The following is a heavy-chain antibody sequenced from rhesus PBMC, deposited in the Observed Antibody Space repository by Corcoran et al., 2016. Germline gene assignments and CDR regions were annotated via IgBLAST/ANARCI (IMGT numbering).Heavy chain of an antibody. V-gene: IGHV4-93*02. J-gene: IGHJ4*01. CDR1: WGYIASAYW. Sequence: QVQLQESGPALVRPSDTLSLTCAVSWGYIASAYWWRWVRQSPGEGLEWIGGIHGITGVPTYNPSLESRVSVSMDTSKNQFSLKLFSVTVADTDVYFCAGSSTSAAGTGIAFWGQGVLVTVSS. CDR3: AGSSTSAAGTGIAF. D-gene: IGHD6-25*01. CDR2: IHGITGVP.